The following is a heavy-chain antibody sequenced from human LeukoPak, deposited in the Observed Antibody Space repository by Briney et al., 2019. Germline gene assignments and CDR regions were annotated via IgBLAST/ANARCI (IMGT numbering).Heavy chain of an antibody. CDR2: TSYRSKWYN. CDR3: AREKAQTYYDFWSGYYTLSESFVDY. Sequence: SQTLSLTCAISGDSVSSNSAAWNWIRQSPSRGLEWLGRTSYRSKWYNDYAVSVKSRITINPDTSKNQFSLQLDSVTPEDTAVYYCAREKAQTYYDFWSGYYTLSESFVDYWGQGTLVTVSS. D-gene: IGHD3-3*01. CDR1: GDSVSSNSAA. V-gene: IGHV6-1*01. J-gene: IGHJ4*02.